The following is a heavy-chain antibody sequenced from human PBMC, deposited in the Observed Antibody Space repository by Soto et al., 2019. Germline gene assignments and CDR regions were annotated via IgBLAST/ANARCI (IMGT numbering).Heavy chain of an antibody. CDR3: ARAGINSPDAFDI. CDR1: GGTFSSYT. CDR2: IIPILGIA. D-gene: IGHD1-1*01. Sequence: SVKVSCKASGGTFSSYTISWVRQAPGQGLEWMGRIIPILGIANYAQKFQGRVTITADKSTSTAYMELSSLRSEDTAVYYCARAGINSPDAFDIWGQGTMVTVSS. J-gene: IGHJ3*02. V-gene: IGHV1-69*02.